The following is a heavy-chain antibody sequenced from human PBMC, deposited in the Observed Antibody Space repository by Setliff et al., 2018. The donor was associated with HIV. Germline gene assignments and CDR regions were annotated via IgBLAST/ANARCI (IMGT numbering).Heavy chain of an antibody. CDR1: GGYLDSYS. Sequence: PSETLSLTCSVSGGYLDSYSWSWIRQPAGKGLEWIGQVYSSGFTDYNPSLKSRVTLSADPSKTEVSLKMSSVTAADTAVYYCVRGRAGTGLDPWGQGTLVTVSS. CDR3: VRGRAGTGLDP. CDR2: VYSSGFT. V-gene: IGHV4-4*07. J-gene: IGHJ5*02. D-gene: IGHD6-13*01.